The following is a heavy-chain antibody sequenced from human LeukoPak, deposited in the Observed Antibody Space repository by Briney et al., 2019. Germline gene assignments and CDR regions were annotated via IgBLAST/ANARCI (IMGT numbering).Heavy chain of an antibody. Sequence: GASVKVSCKASGGTFSSYAISWVRQAPGQGLEWMGRIIPILGIANYAQKFQGRVTMTEDTSTDTAYMELSSLRSEDTAVYYCATGARQQQLDEEYFQHWGQGTLVTVSS. D-gene: IGHD6-13*01. CDR3: ATGARQQQLDEEYFQH. J-gene: IGHJ1*01. CDR2: IIPILGIA. CDR1: GGTFSSYA. V-gene: IGHV1-69*04.